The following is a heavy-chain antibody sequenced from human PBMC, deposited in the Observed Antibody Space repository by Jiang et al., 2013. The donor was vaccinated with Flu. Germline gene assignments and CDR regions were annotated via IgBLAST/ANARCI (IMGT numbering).Heavy chain of an antibody. D-gene: IGHD6-13*01. CDR2: IIPIFGST. CDR3: ARGASSWTGWFDP. Sequence: GAEVKKPGSSVKVSCRASGGTFSNYAISWVRQAPGQGLEWMGGIIPIFGSTNYAQRFKDRVTITADESTSTAYMELSGLRSEDTAVYYYARGASSWTGWFDP. V-gene: IGHV1-69*01. J-gene: IGHJ5*02. CDR1: GGTFSNYA.